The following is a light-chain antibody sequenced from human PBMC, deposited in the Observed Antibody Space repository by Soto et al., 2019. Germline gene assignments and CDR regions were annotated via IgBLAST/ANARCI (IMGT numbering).Light chain of an antibody. Sequence: DIVMTQSPLSLPVTPGEPASISCRSSQSLLHSNGYNYLDWYLQKPGQSPQLLMYLGSTRASGVPDRFSGGGSGTDFTLKISRVEAEDVGVYYCMQALQSPPTFGQGTKVEIK. V-gene: IGKV2-28*01. CDR2: LGS. CDR3: MQALQSPPT. J-gene: IGKJ1*01. CDR1: QSLLHSNGYNY.